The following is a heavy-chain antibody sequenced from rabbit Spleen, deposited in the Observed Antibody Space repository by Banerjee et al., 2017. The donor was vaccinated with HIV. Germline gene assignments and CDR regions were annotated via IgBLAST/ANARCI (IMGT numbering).Heavy chain of an antibody. D-gene: IGHD1-1*01. V-gene: IGHV1S45*01. CDR3: ARDLVAVIGWNFNL. CDR2: INVYTGKS. CDR1: GFSFSDRDV. Sequence: QEQLEESGGDLVKPEGSLTLTCTASGFSFSDRDVMCWVRQAPGKGLQWIACINVYTGKSVYASWAEGRFIMSRTSSTTVTLQMTSLTAADTATYFCARDLVAVIGWNFNLWGPGTLVTVS. J-gene: IGHJ4*01.